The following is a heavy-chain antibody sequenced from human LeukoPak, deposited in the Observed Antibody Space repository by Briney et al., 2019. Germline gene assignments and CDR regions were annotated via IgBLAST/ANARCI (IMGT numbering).Heavy chain of an antibody. CDR1: RFTFSIYD. CDR3: ARGSGGVGVYVGMDV. V-gene: IGHV3-13*01. D-gene: IGHD1-26*01. Sequence: GGSLRLSCAASRFTFSIYDMHWVRQATGKGLEWVSSIGTAGDTYYPGSVKGRFAISRENAKNSLYLHMNSLRAGDTAVYYCARGSGGVGVYVGMDVWGQGTTVIVSS. J-gene: IGHJ6*02. CDR2: IGTAGDT.